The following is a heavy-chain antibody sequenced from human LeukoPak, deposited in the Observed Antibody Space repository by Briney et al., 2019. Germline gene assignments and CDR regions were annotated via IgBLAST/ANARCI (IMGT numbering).Heavy chain of an antibody. CDR1: GYTFTSYE. J-gene: IGHJ4*02. D-gene: IGHD2-21*01. V-gene: IGHV1-8*01. CDR2: MNPDSGDT. Sequence: ASVKVSCKASGYTFTSYEINWVRQATGHGLEWMGWMNPDSGDTAYAQKLQGRVTMTTDTSTSTAYMELRSLRSDDTAVYYCARGDHGVSFDYWGQGTLVTVSS. CDR3: ARGDHGVSFDY.